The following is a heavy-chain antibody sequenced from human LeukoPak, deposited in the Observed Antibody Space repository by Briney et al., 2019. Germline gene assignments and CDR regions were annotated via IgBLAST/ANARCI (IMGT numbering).Heavy chain of an antibody. D-gene: IGHD6-19*01. Sequence: GGSLRLSCAASGFTVSSNYMSWVRQAPGKGLEWVSVIYSGDSTYYADSVKGRFSISRDNSKNTLYLQMNSLRAEDTAVYYCARVQSSGWSNWFDPWGQGALVTVSS. CDR1: GFTVSSNY. J-gene: IGHJ5*02. CDR3: ARVQSSGWSNWFDP. CDR2: IYSGDST. V-gene: IGHV3-66*01.